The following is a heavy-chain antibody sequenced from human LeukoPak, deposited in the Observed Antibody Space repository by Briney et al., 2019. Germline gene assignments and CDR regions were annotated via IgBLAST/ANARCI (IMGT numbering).Heavy chain of an antibody. J-gene: IGHJ4*02. CDR2: ISGSGGST. D-gene: IGHD2-15*01. V-gene: IGHV3-23*01. CDR1: GFTFTDYY. Sequence: GGSLRLSCSASGFTFTDYYMSWIRQAPGKGLEWVSAISGSGGSTYYADSVKGRFTISRDNSKNTLYLQMNSLRAEDTAVYYCAKIPLAQVAFDYWGQGTLVTVSS. CDR3: AKIPLAQVAFDY.